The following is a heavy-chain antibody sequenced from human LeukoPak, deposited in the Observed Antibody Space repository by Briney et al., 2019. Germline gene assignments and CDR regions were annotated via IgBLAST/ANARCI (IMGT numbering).Heavy chain of an antibody. Sequence: SETLSLTCAVYGGSFSGYYWSWIRQPPGKGLGWIGEINHSGSTNYNPSLKSRVTISVDTSKNQFSLKLSSVTAADTAVYYCATPGGFGYYYGMDVWGQGTTVTVSS. D-gene: IGHD1-26*01. CDR1: GGSFSGYY. V-gene: IGHV4-34*01. J-gene: IGHJ6*02. CDR2: INHSGST. CDR3: ATPGGFGYYYGMDV.